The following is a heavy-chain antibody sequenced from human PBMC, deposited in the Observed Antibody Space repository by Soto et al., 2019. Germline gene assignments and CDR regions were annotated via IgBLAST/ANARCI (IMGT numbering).Heavy chain of an antibody. V-gene: IGHV1-18*01. CDR3: ARDVGQWGDY. J-gene: IGHJ4*02. CDR2: ISGYSGNT. D-gene: IGHD2-15*01. CDR1: GYTFTAYG. Sequence: QVQLVQSGAEVKKPGASVKVSCKTSGYTFTAYGISWVRHAPGQGLAWMGWISGYSGNTNYIQRLYGRVTMTTATFTSTDYMELRSLRSDDAAVYYCARDVGQWGDYWGQGTLVTVSS.